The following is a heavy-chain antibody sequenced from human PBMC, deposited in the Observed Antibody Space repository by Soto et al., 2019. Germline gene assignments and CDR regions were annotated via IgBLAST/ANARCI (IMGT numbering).Heavy chain of an antibody. CDR1: GFMFSGYA. CDR3: ANAPASSGLRPFNS. Sequence: GGPLRLSCVGCGFMFSGYAMSWVRQVPGKGLEWVAGISGSGGNTHYTESVKGRFTISRDNSKNTVDLQMNSLRAEVTAMYFCANAPASSGLRPFNSWGQGTLVIVSS. CDR2: ISGSGGNT. J-gene: IGHJ4*02. V-gene: IGHV3-23*01. D-gene: IGHD6-19*01.